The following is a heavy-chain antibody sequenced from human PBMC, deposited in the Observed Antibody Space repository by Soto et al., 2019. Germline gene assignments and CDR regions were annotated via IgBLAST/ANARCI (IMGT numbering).Heavy chain of an antibody. CDR2: ISAYNGNT. D-gene: IGHD3-22*01. V-gene: IGHV1-18*01. CDR1: GYTFTSYG. Sequence: ASVKVSCKASGYTFTSYGISWVRQDPGQGIEWTGWISAYNGNTNSAQKLQGRVTMTTDTTTSTAYMERRSLRSDDTAVYYCARDEYYDSSCIDAFDIWGQGTMVTVSS. CDR3: ARDEYYDSSCIDAFDI. J-gene: IGHJ3*02.